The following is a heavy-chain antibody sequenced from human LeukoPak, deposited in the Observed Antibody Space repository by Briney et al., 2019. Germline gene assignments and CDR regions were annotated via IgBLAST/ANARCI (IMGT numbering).Heavy chain of an antibody. J-gene: IGHJ3*02. CDR2: ISGGGGT. Sequence: GGSLRLSCAASGFTVSNNFMSWVRQAPGQGLEWVSLISGGGGTYYAASVKGRFTISRGNSENSLYLQMNSLRPEDTAAYYSARVVDSTRAFHIWGQGTLVIVSS. CDR1: GFTVSNNF. V-gene: IGHV3-66*01. CDR3: ARVVDSTRAFHI. D-gene: IGHD2-21*01.